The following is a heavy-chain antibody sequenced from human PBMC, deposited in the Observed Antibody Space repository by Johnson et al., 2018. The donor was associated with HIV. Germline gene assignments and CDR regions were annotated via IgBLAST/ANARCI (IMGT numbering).Heavy chain of an antibody. Sequence: QVQLVESGGGVVQPGRSLRLSCAASGFTFSSYGMHWVRQAPGKGLEWVAVIWYDGGNKYYADSVKGRFTISRDNSKNTLYLQMNSLRAEDTAVYYCAKSSGSSGAFDIWGQGTMVTVSS. CDR1: GFTFSSYG. CDR2: IWYDGGNK. CDR3: AKSSGSSGAFDI. V-gene: IGHV3-30*18. J-gene: IGHJ3*02. D-gene: IGHD2-15*01.